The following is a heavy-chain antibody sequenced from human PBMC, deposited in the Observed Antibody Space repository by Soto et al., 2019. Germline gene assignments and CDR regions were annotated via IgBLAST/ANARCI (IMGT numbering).Heavy chain of an antibody. V-gene: IGHV4-39*01. D-gene: IGHD6-13*01. CDR2: IYYSGST. J-gene: IGHJ5*02. CDR3: ARCLAAAAPQALWFLP. CDR1: DDSSNSSSYY. Sequence: SETLSLTCTVSDDSSNSSSYYWGWIRQPPGKGLEWIGSIYYSGSTYYNPSLKSRVTISVDTSKNQFSLKLSSVTAADTAVYYCARCLAAAAPQALWFLPWGQGTPV.